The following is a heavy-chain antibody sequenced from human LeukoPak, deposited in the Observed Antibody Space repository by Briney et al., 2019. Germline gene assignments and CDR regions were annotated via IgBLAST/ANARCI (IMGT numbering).Heavy chain of an antibody. J-gene: IGHJ3*02. V-gene: IGHV1-58*01. Sequence: GASVKVACKASGFTFTSSALQWVRQARGRPLEWIEWMVFGSGNTNYAQNVQERVTITWDMSTSTAYMGLSSLRSEDTAVYYWAANTLRVVREDASDICGQGKMVTVSS. D-gene: IGHD2-21*01. CDR1: GFTFTSSA. CDR2: MVFGSGNT. CDR3: AANTLRVVREDASDI.